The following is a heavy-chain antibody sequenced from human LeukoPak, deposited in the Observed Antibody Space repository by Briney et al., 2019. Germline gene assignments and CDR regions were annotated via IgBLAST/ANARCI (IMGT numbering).Heavy chain of an antibody. CDR3: ARTYSSSWYYYYGMDV. V-gene: IGHV3-23*01. CDR1: GFTFSSYA. J-gene: IGHJ6*02. CDR2: ISGSGDST. Sequence: YPGGSLRLSCAASGFTFSSYAMSWVRQAPGKGLEWVSAISGSGDSTYYGDSVKGRFTISRDNAKNSLYLQMNSLRAEDTAVYYCARTYSSSWYYYYGMDVWGQGTTVTVSS. D-gene: IGHD6-13*01.